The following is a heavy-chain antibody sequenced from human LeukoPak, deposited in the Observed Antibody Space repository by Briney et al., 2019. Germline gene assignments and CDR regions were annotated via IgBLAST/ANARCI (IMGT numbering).Heavy chain of an antibody. D-gene: IGHD6-13*01. CDR3: ARVSSSWYQDWYFDL. J-gene: IGHJ2*01. CDR2: IYYSGST. Sequence: SETLSLTCTVSGGSISSYYWSWIRQPPGKGVEWIGYIYYSGSTNYNPSLKSRVTISVDTSKNQFSLKLSSVTAADTAAYYCARVSSSWYQDWYFDLWGRGTLVTVSS. V-gene: IGHV4-59*12. CDR1: GGSISSYY.